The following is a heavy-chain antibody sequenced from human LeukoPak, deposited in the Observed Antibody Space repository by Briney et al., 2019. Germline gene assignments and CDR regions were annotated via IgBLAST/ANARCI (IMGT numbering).Heavy chain of an antibody. V-gene: IGHV1-69*05. CDR3: ASSVYGNGYRMLDY. Sequence: ASVKVSCKASGGTFSSPAISWVRQAPGQGLEWVGGIIPLYGTMNYAQKFQGRVTITTDESTSTAYMELSSLRSEDTAVYYCASSVYGNGYRMLDYWGQGTLVTVSS. D-gene: IGHD5/OR15-5a*01. CDR2: IIPLYGTM. J-gene: IGHJ4*02. CDR1: GGTFSSPA.